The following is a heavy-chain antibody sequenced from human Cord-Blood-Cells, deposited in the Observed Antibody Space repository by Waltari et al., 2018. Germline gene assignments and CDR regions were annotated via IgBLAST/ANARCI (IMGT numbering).Heavy chain of an antibody. CDR3: ARGQYDFWSGYSGGDDY. CDR1: GYTFTSYD. Sequence: QVQLVQSGAEVKKPGASVKVSCKASGYTFTSYDINWVRQATGQGLEWMGWMNPNSGNTGYAQKFQGRVTMTRNTSISTAYMELSSLRSEDTAVYYCARGQYDFWSGYSGGDDYWGQGTLVTVSS. J-gene: IGHJ4*02. D-gene: IGHD3-3*01. V-gene: IGHV1-8*01. CDR2: MNPNSGNT.